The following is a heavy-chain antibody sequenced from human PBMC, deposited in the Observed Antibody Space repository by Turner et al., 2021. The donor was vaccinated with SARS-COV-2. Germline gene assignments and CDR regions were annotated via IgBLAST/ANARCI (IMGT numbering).Heavy chain of an antibody. CDR2: SSAYNGNT. V-gene: IGHV1-18*01. CDR1: GYTFTSYG. D-gene: IGHD2-15*01. J-gene: IGHJ4*02. Sequence: QVQLVQTGAEVKKPGASVKVSCTASGYTFTSYGISWVRQAPGQGLEWMGWSSAYNGNTNYAQKLQGRVTMTTDTSTSTAYMELRSLRSDDTAVYYCARGDIVVVVASTPGDYFDYWGQGTLVTVSS. CDR3: ARGDIVVVVASTPGDYFDY.